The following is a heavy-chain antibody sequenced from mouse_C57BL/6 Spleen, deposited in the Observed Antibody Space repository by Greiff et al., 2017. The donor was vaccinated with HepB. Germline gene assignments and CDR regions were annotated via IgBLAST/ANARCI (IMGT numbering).Heavy chain of an antibody. V-gene: IGHV5-4*01. CDR1: GFTFSSYA. CDR2: ISDGGSYT. Sequence: EVQLVESGGGLVKPGGSLKLSCAASGFTFSSYAMSWVRQTPEKRLEWVATISDGGSYTYYPDNVKGRFTISRDNAKNNLYLQMSHLKSEDTAMYYCARERGKGSWLAYWGQGTLVTVSA. D-gene: IGHD3-3*01. J-gene: IGHJ3*01. CDR3: ARERGKGSWLAY.